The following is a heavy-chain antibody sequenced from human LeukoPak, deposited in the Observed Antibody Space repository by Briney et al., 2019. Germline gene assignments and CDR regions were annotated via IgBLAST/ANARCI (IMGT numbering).Heavy chain of an antibody. J-gene: IGHJ4*02. Sequence: SASLSLTCTASGGSISSYYWSWIRQPPGKGLEWIGYIYYSGSTNYNPSLKSRVTISVDTSKNQSSLKLSSVTAADTAVYYCARGLSSSWYSGSFDYWGQGTLVTVSS. CDR2: IYYSGST. V-gene: IGHV4-59*01. CDR1: GGSISSYY. D-gene: IGHD6-13*01. CDR3: ARGLSSSWYSGSFDY.